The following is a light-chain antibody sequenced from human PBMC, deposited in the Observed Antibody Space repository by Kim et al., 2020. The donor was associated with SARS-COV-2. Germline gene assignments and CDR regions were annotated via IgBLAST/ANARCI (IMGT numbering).Light chain of an antibody. V-gene: IGLV1-44*01. CDR3: AAWDDSLKGRV. CDR2: SND. J-gene: IGLJ3*02. Sequence: QSVLTQSPSPSATPGQRVTISCSGSSSNIGSNSVNWYQQFPGTAPRLLIYSNDQRPSGVPDRFSGSKSGTSASLAISGVQPEDEADYYCAAWDDSLKGRVFGGGTKLTVL. CDR1: SSNIGSNS.